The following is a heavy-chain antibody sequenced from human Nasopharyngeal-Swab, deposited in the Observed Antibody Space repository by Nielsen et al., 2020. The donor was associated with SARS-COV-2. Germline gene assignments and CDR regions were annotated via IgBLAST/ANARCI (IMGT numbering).Heavy chain of an antibody. J-gene: IGHJ6*02. CDR3: ARGGRHGCSSANRPCAIDV. V-gene: IGHV4-34*01. D-gene: IGHD2-2*01. CDR2: TRHSVSG. Sequence: WIRQPPGKGLEWIGETRHSVSGNYKPSLNSRVSMSVDASKNQFSLKLDSVTAADTAVYYCARGGRHGCSSANRPCAIDVWGQGATVTVSS.